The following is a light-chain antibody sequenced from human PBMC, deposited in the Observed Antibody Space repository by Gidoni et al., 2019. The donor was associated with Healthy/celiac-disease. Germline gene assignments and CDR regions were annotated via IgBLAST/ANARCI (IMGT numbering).Light chain of an antibody. V-gene: IGLV2-14*01. CDR2: EVS. CDR1: SSDVGGYNY. CDR3: SSYTSSSVV. J-gene: IGLJ2*01. Sequence: QSALPQPASVSGAPGQSITISCTGTSSDVGGYNYVSWYQQHPGKAPKLMIYEVSNRPSGVSNRFSGSKSGNTASLTISGLQAEDEADYYCSSYTSSSVVFGGGTKLTVL.